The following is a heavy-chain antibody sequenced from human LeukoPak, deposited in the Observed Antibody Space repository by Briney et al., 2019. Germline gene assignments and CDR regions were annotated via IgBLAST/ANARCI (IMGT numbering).Heavy chain of an antibody. V-gene: IGHV4-39*07. CDR3: ARFSSIAAAFDY. D-gene: IGHD6-13*01. J-gene: IGHJ4*02. CDR2: IYYSGST. Sequence: SETLSLTCTVSGGSVSSSSYYWGWIRQPPGKGLGWIGSIYYSGSTYYHPSLKRRVAISVDTSKNQFSLKLSSVTAADTAVYYCARFSSIAAAFDYWGLGTLVTVSS. CDR1: GGSVSSSSYY.